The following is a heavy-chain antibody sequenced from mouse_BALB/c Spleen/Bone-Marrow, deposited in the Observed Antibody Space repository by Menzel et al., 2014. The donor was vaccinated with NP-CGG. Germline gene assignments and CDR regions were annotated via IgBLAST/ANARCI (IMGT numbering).Heavy chain of an antibody. Sequence: DVKLVESGGDLVKPGGSLKLSCVASGFTFSSYGMSWVRQTPDKRLEWVATISSGGSSTYYPASVKGRFTISRDNAKSTLYPQMSSLNSEDTAMYYCTRRPLQANSYFDCWGQGTTLTVSS. CDR1: GFTFSSYG. D-gene: IGHD3-2*02. V-gene: IGHV5-6*02. CDR3: TRRPLQANSYFDC. CDR2: ISSGGSST. J-gene: IGHJ2*01.